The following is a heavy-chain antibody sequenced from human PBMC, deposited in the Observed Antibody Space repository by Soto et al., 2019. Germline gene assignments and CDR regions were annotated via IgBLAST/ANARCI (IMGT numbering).Heavy chain of an antibody. CDR3: TRCGIRYHSIGYYLGIDGMDV. V-gene: IGHV1-69*12. CDR1: GGTFNSYA. J-gene: IGHJ6*02. Sequence: QVQLVQSGAEVKKPESSVRVSCKASGGTFNSYAITWVRQAPGQGLEWMGGTIPMFGTTNYAGKFQGRVTISADESTNTAYVELSSLRSEDTAVYYCTRCGIRYHSIGYYLGIDGMDVWGQGTTVIVSS. CDR2: TIPMFGTT. D-gene: IGHD3-22*01.